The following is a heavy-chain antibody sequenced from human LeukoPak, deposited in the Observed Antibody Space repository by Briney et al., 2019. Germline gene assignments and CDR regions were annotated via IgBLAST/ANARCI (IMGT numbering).Heavy chain of an antibody. D-gene: IGHD4-17*01. CDR1: GYTFTGYY. V-gene: IGHV1-2*02. CDR2: INPNSGGT. J-gene: IGHJ4*02. CDR3: ATVRMTTVTTGAFGY. Sequence: GASVKVSCKASGYTFTGYYMHWVRQAPGQGLEWMGWINPNSGGTIYAQKFQGRVTMTEDTSTDTAYMELSSLRSEDTAVYYCATVRMTTVTTGAFGYWGQGTLVTVSS.